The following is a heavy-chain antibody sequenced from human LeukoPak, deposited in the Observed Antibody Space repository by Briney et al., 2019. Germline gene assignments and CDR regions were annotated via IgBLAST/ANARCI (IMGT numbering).Heavy chain of an antibody. CDR3: ARIHDFWTTRKGDYFDP. Sequence: EASVKVSCKASGYTFGSYYISWVRQAPGQGLEWMGWISGYNGNTNYAQRFQDRITMTVDKSTTTVYMELNSLRSDDTAVYYCARIHDFWTTRKGDYFDPWGQGTLVTVSS. CDR1: GYTFGSYY. CDR2: ISGYNGNT. J-gene: IGHJ4*02. V-gene: IGHV1-18*01. D-gene: IGHD3-3*01.